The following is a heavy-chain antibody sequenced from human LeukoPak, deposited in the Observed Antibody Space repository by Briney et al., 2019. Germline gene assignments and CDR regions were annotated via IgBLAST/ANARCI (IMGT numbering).Heavy chain of an antibody. J-gene: IGHJ6*03. V-gene: IGHV4-59*01. CDR1: GGSISSYY. CDR2: IYYSGST. CDR3: ARGNVRQLEPPYYYYYYYMDV. D-gene: IGHD6-13*01. Sequence: PSETLSLTCTVSGGSISSYYWSWIRQPPGKGLEWIGYIYYSGSTNYNPSLKSRVTISVDTSKNQFSLKLSSVTAADTAVYYCARGNVRQLEPPYYYYYYYMDVWGKGTTVTVSS.